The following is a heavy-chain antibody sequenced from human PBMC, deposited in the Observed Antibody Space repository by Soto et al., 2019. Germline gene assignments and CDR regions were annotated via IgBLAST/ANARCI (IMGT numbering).Heavy chain of an antibody. CDR3: ARDPGSQWELRHWYFEL. J-gene: IGHJ2*01. D-gene: IGHD1-26*01. CDR1: GFTFSNFA. CDR2: ISNAGNTK. V-gene: IGHV3-30-3*01. Sequence: QVQLVESGGGVGEPGRSVRLSCTASGFTFSNFALHWVRQAPGRGLEWVAVISNAGNTKHFGDSVKGRFTISRDNAKNTLYLQMDSLRPNDTAVYFCARDPGSQWELRHWYFELWGRGTLVTVSS.